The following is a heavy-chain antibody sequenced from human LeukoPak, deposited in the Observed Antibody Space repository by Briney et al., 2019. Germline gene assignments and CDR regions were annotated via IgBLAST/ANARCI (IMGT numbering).Heavy chain of an antibody. CDR3: AKGAEIDH. Sequence: GGSLRLSCAASGFNFNNFAMSWVRQAPGKGLEWLSAMTGPADTTYYAESVKGRFTISRDYSKSMVFLQVNSLRVEDTAIYYCAKGAEIDHWGQGTLVTVSS. J-gene: IGHJ4*02. CDR1: GFNFNNFA. V-gene: IGHV3-23*01. CDR2: MTGPADTT.